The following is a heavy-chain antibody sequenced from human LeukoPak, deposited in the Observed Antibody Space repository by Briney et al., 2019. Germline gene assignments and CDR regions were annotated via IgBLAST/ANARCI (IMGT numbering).Heavy chain of an antibody. J-gene: IGHJ4*02. V-gene: IGHV3-30*18. CDR3: AKADRYYASGSYTYFDY. D-gene: IGHD3-10*01. Sequence: PGGSLRLSCAASRXTFSNYGVHWVRQAPGKGLEWVAVISYDGSNKYYADSVKGRFTISRDNSKNTLYLQMNNLRAEDTAVYYCAKADRYYASGSYTYFDYWGQGTLVTVSS. CDR2: ISYDGSNK. CDR1: RXTFSNYG.